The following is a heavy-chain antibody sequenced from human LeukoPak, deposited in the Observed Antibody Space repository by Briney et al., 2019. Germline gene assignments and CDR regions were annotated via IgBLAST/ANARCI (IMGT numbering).Heavy chain of an antibody. CDR1: GGSISSYY. D-gene: IGHD3-10*01. CDR2: VYTTGGT. Sequence: KASETLSLTCTVSGGSISSYYWSWIRQPAGKGLEWIGRVYTTGGTNYNPSFRSRVTMSVDTSKNQFSLKLTSVTAADTAVYYCAGREFWGRGTLVTVSS. V-gene: IGHV4-4*07. J-gene: IGHJ4*02. CDR3: AGREF.